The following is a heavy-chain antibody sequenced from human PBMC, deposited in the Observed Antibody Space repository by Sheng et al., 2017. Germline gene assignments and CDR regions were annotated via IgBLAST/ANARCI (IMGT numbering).Heavy chain of an antibody. J-gene: IGHJ6*03. Sequence: QVQLVQSGAEVKKPGSSVKVSCKASGGTFSSYAISWVRQAPGQGLEWMGGIIPIFGTANYAQKFQGRVTITTDESTSTAYMELSSLRSEDTAVYYCARDADYYGSGSYYYYYYMDVWGKGTTVTVSS. D-gene: IGHD3-10*01. CDR2: IIPIFGTA. CDR1: GGTFSSYA. V-gene: IGHV1-69*05. CDR3: ARDADYYGSGSYYYYYYMDV.